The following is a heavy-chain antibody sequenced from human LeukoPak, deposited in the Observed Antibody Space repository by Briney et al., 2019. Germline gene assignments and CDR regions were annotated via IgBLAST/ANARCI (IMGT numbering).Heavy chain of an antibody. V-gene: IGHV3-7*04. CDR3: ARDWQWQQLDGDAFDI. J-gene: IGHJ3*02. CDR2: IKQDGSEK. D-gene: IGHD6-13*01. CDR1: GFTFSGYW. Sequence: GGSLRLSCAASGFTFSGYWMSWVRQAPGKGLEWVANIKQDGSEKYYVDSVKGRFTISRDNAKNSLFLQMNSLRAEDTAVYYCARDWQWQQLDGDAFDIWGQGTMVTVSS.